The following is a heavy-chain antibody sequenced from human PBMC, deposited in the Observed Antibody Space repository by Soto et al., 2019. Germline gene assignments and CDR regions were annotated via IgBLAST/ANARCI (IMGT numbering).Heavy chain of an antibody. J-gene: IGHJ4*02. V-gene: IGHV3-21*01. CDR2: ISSSSSYI. CDR3: ARDGPSDSSGPLPNDY. CDR1: GFTFSSYS. D-gene: IGHD3-22*01. Sequence: GGSLRLSCAASGFTFSSYSMNWVRQAPGKGLEWVSSISSSSSYIYYADSVKGRFTISRDNAKNSLYLQMNSLRAEDTAVYYCARDGPSDSSGPLPNDYWGQGTLVTVSS.